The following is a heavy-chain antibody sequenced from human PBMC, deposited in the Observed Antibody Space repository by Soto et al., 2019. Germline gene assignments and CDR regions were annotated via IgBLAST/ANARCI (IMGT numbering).Heavy chain of an antibody. CDR1: GFTFDDYG. D-gene: IGHD3-9*01. Sequence: GGSLRLSCAASGFTFDDYGMSWVRQAPGKGLEWVSGINWNGGSTAYADSVKGRFTISRDNSEKTLYLQMNSLRAEDTAVYYCVRVFDTYYFDYWGQGTLVTVSS. V-gene: IGHV3-20*04. J-gene: IGHJ4*02. CDR3: VRVFDTYYFDY. CDR2: INWNGGST.